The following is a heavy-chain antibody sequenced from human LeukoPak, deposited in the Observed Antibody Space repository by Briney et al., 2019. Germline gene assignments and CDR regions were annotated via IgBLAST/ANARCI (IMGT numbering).Heavy chain of an antibody. CDR2: IIPIFGTA. CDR3: ATGIRFLEWPPPRAFDI. D-gene: IGHD3-3*01. V-gene: IGHV1-69*06. J-gene: IGHJ3*02. CDR1: GGTFSSYA. Sequence: GASVKVSCKASGGTFSSYAISWVRQAPGQGLEWMGGIIPIFGTANYAQKFQGRVTMTEDTSTDTAYMELSSLRSEDTAVYYCATGIRFLEWPPPRAFDIWGQGTMVTVSS.